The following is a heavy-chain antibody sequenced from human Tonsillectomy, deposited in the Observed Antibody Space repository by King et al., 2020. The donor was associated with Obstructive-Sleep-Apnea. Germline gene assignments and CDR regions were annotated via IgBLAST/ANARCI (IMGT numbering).Heavy chain of an antibody. CDR3: AHRRGSGDTPMPYQVAEYFQH. D-gene: IGHD2-21*01. J-gene: IGHJ1*01. V-gene: IGHV2-5*01. Sequence: ITLKESGPTLVKPTQTLTLTCTFSGFSLSTSGVGVGWIRQPPGKALEWLALIYWNDDKRYSPSLKSRLPITKDTSKNQVVLTMTNMYPVDTATYYCAHRRGSGDTPMPYQVAEYFQHWGQGTLVTVSS. CDR1: GFSLSTSGVG. CDR2: IYWNDDK.